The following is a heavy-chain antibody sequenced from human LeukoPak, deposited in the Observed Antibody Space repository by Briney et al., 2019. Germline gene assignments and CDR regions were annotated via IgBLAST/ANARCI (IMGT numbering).Heavy chain of an antibody. D-gene: IGHD2-2*02. Sequence: GGSLRLSCAVSGFTFSGHWMFWVRQAPGKGLECVSSDGSGTGYSDSVKGRFTVSRDNARNTLYLQMNSLRAEDTAVYHCARFDLYTAASNSFDNWGQGTLVTVSS. CDR2: DGSGT. CDR3: ARFDLYTAASNSFDN. V-gene: IGHV3-74*01. CDR1: GFTFSGHW. J-gene: IGHJ4*02.